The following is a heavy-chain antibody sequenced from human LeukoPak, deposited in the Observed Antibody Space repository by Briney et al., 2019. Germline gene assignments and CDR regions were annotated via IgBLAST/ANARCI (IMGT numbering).Heavy chain of an antibody. D-gene: IGHD6-19*01. CDR1: GFTFSNLA. V-gene: IGHV3-23*01. Sequence: GGSLRLSCVASGFTFSNLAMGWVRQAPGKGLEWGSVISDSGSTTYYADSVKGRFTISRDNSRNTLYLQMNSLRVDDTAVYYCAKDARRYSGWYFFDHWGQGTLVTVSS. CDR2: ISDSGSTT. CDR3: AKDARRYSGWYFFDH. J-gene: IGHJ4*02.